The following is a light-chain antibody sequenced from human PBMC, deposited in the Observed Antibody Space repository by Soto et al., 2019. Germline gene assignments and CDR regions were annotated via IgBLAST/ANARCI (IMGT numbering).Light chain of an antibody. J-gene: IGKJ5*01. V-gene: IGKV3-20*01. Sequence: EIVLTQSPGTLSLSPGEGATLSCRASQSVNRNYLAWYQQKPGQAPRLLIYDTSNRATGIPDRFSGSGSGTDFTLIINRLEPDDFAVYYCQQYGSSPVTFGQGTRL. CDR2: DTS. CDR1: QSVNRNY. CDR3: QQYGSSPVT.